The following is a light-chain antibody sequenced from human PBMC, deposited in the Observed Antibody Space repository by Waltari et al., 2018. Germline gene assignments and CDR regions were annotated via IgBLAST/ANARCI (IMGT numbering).Light chain of an antibody. CDR3: ASCDDSLDGVI. Sequence: QSVLTQPPSASGTPGQSVTITCSGASPNIGRNTITRYQQLPGTAPNLLIRANDRRPSGVPDRFSGSKSGSSAFLAISGLQSADEASYYCASCDDSLDGVIFGGGTKLTVL. V-gene: IGLV1-44*01. J-gene: IGLJ2*01. CDR1: SPNIGRNT. CDR2: AND.